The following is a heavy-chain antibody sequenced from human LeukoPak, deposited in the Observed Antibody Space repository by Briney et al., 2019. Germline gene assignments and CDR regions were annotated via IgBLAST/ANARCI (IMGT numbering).Heavy chain of an antibody. D-gene: IGHD2-8*02. V-gene: IGHV4-61*02. CDR3: ARGYWFYFDY. CDR2: IYTRGTS. J-gene: IGHJ4*02. CDR1: GGSISSGSYY. Sequence: SETLSLTCTVSGGSISSGSYYWRWIRQPAGKGLEWIGRIYTRGTSNYNPSLKSRVTILADTSKNQFSLKLSSVTAADTAVYCCARGYWFYFDYWGQGTPVTVSS.